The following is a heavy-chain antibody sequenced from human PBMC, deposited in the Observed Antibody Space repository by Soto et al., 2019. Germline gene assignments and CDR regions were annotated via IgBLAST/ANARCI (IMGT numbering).Heavy chain of an antibody. CDR2: ISAYNGNT. CDR3: ARAPYYDFWSGYPDSHWFDP. CDR1: GYTFTSYG. V-gene: IGHV1-18*04. D-gene: IGHD3-3*01. Sequence: QVQLVQSGAEVKKPGASVKVSCKASGYTFTSYGISWVRQAPGQGLEWMGWISAYNGNTNYAQKLLGRVTMTTDTSTSTAYMELRSLRSDDTAVYYCARAPYYDFWSGYPDSHWFDPWGQGTLVTVSS. J-gene: IGHJ5*02.